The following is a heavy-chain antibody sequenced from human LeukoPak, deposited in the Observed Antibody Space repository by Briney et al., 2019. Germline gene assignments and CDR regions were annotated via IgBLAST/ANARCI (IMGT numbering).Heavy chain of an antibody. V-gene: IGHV3-21*01. CDR2: ISSSSSYI. Sequence: KSGGSLRLSCAASGFTFSSYSMNWVRQAPGKGLEWVSSISSSSSYIYYADSVKGRFTISRDNAKNSLYLQMNSLRAEGTAVYYCARSVYGGNKVLPSAYGMEGWGQGTTVT. CDR3: ARSVYGGNKVLPSAYGMEG. CDR1: GFTFSSYS. J-gene: IGHJ6*01. D-gene: IGHD4-23*01.